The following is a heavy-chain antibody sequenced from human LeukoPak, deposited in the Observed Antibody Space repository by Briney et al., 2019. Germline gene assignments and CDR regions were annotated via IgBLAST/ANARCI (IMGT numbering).Heavy chain of an antibody. Sequence: GESLRLSCAASGFTFSSYAVHWVRQAPGKGLEWVAVISYDGSNKYYADSVKGRFTISRDNSRHTLYLQMNSLGAEDTALYYCAKDKEYSGFGPILSGYYYGMDVWGKGTTVTVSS. CDR1: GFTFSSYA. CDR2: ISYDGSNK. J-gene: IGHJ6*04. D-gene: IGHD5-12*01. V-gene: IGHV3-30*04. CDR3: AKDKEYSGFGPILSGYYYGMDV.